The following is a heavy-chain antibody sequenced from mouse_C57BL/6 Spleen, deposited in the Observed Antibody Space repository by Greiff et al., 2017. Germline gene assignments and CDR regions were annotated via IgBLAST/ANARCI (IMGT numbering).Heavy chain of an antibody. CDR3: TRKKAYYYGSSWYFDY. CDR2: IDPETGGT. J-gene: IGHJ2*01. V-gene: IGHV1-15*01. CDR1: GYTFTDYE. Sequence: QVQLQQSGAELVRPGASVTLSCKASGYTFTDYEMHWVKQTPVHGLEWIGAIDPETGGTAYNQKFKGKAILTADKSSSTAYMELRSLTSEDSAVYYCTRKKAYYYGSSWYFDYWGQGTTLTVSS. D-gene: IGHD1-1*01.